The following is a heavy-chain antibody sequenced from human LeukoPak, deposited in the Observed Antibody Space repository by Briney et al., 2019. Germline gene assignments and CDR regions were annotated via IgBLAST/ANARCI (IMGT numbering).Heavy chain of an antibody. CDR1: GGTFSSYA. CDR3: ASQASDGYCGGDCYLTFDY. D-gene: IGHD2-21*02. CDR2: IIPIFGTA. J-gene: IGHJ4*02. Sequence: GASVKVSCKASGGTFSSYAISWVRQAPGQGLEWMGGIIPIFGTANYAQKFQGRVTITADESTSTAYMELSSLRSEDTAVYYCASQASDGYCGGDCYLTFDYWGQGTLVTVSS. V-gene: IGHV1-69*13.